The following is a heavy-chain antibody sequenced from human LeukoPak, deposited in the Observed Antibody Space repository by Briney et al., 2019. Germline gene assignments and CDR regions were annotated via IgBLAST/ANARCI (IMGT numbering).Heavy chain of an antibody. D-gene: IGHD1-26*01. CDR3: ARGFGSVSGSYHHFDY. CDR1: GFTFSSYW. J-gene: IGHJ4*02. CDR2: INSDGSST. Sequence: GSLRLSCAASGFTFSSYWMHWVRQAPGKGLVWVSRINSDGSSTSYADSVKGRFTISRDNAKNTLYLQMNSLRAEDTAVYYCARGFGSVSGSYHHFDYWGQGTLVTVSS. V-gene: IGHV3-74*01.